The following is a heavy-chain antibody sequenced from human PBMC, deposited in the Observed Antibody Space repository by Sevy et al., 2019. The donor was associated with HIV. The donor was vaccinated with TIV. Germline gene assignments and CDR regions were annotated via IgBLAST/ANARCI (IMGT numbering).Heavy chain of an antibody. CDR1: GFTFSNAW. V-gene: IGHV3-15*01. J-gene: IGHJ4*02. CDR3: NTDLAYGDYWKGY. Sequence: RGSLRLSCVVSGFTFSNAWMYWVRQAPGKGLEWVGRIKSKTDGGTTDYIAPVRSRFVISRDDSRDTVYLQMNSLKTEDTAVYYCNTDLAYGDYWKGYWGQGTLVTVSS. D-gene: IGHD4-17*01. CDR2: IKSKTDGGTT.